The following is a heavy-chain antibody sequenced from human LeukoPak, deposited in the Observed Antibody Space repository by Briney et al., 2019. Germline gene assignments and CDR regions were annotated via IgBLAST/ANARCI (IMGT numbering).Heavy chain of an antibody. CDR1: GFTFSSYA. CDR2: ISSSGGST. J-gene: IGHJ4*02. V-gene: IGHV3-23*01. CDR3: ARVNHYYDSSGYYSLDY. D-gene: IGHD3-22*01. Sequence: PGGSLRLSCAASGFTFSSYAMSWVRQAPGKGLEWVSAISSSGGSTYYADSMKGRFTISRDNSKNTLYLQMNSLRAEDTAVYYCARVNHYYDSSGYYSLDYWGQGTLVTVSS.